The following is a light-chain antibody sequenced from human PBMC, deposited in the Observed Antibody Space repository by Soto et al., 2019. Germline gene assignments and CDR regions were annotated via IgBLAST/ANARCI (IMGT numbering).Light chain of an antibody. Sequence: EIVMTQSPATLSVSPGGRATLSCRGSKSVSSNLAWYQQKPGQAPRRLIYGASTRATGIPARFSGSGSGTEFTLTISSLQSEDFAVYYCQQYNNWPPYTFGQGTKLEIK. CDR1: KSVSSN. V-gene: IGKV3-15*01. CDR3: QQYNNWPPYT. J-gene: IGKJ2*01. CDR2: GAS.